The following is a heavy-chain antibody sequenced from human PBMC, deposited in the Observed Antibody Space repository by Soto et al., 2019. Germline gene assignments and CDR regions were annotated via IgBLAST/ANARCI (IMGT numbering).Heavy chain of an antibody. CDR1: GFTFGIFG. CDR3: AKGSTRWLQSLLDY. Sequence: QVQLVESGGGVVQPGRSLRLSCAASGFTFGIFGMHWVRQAPGKGLEWVAVVSYDGNNKYYADSVKGRFTISRDNSKNTLYLQMNNLRAEDTALYYCAKGSTRWLQSLLDYWGQGSLVTVSS. D-gene: IGHD5-12*01. CDR2: VSYDGNNK. V-gene: IGHV3-30*18. J-gene: IGHJ4*02.